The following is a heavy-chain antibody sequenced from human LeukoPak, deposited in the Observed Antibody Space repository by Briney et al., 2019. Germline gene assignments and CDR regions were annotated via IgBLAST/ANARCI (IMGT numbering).Heavy chain of an antibody. D-gene: IGHD5-18*01. CDR3: ARKRRGYSYGVDAFDI. V-gene: IGHV1-2*02. J-gene: IGHJ3*02. Sequence: ASVKVSCKASGYTFTGYYMHWVRQAPGQGLEWMGWINPNSGGTNYAQKFQGRVTMTRDTSISTAYMELSSLRSEDTAVYYCARKRRGYSYGVDAFDIWGQGTMVTVSS. CDR1: GYTFTGYY. CDR2: INPNSGGT.